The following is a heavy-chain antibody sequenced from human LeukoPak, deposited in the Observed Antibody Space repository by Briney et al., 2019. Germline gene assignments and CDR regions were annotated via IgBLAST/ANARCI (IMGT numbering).Heavy chain of an antibody. CDR3: ARSGDGYLDY. D-gene: IGHD2-21*01. CDR2: IYYSGST. J-gene: IGHJ4*02. CDR1: GGSFSGYY. V-gene: IGHV4-59*08. Sequence: SETLSLTCAVYGGSFSGYYWSWIRQPPGKGLEWIGYIYYSGSTNYNPSLKSRVTISVDTSKNQFSLKLSSVTAADTAVYYCARSGDGYLDYWGQGTPVTVSS.